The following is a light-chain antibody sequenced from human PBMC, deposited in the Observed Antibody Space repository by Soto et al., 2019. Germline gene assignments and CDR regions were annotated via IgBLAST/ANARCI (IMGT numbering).Light chain of an antibody. V-gene: IGLV2-8*01. J-gene: IGLJ1*01. Sequence: QSVLTQPPSASGSPGQSVAISCTGTSSDIGGYNFVAWYQQHPGKAPKLMIYEVTKRPYGVPDRFSGSKSGNTATLIFSGCQAVAEVESYCRSHGGNNYHYFFGTGTKLTVL. CDR2: EVT. CDR1: SSDIGGYNF. CDR3: RSHGGNNYHYF.